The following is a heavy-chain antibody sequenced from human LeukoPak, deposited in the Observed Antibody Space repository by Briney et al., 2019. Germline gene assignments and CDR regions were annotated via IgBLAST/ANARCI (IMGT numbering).Heavy chain of an antibody. V-gene: IGHV4-31*03. CDR2: IYYSGST. CDR1: GGSISSGGYY. J-gene: IGHJ4*02. D-gene: IGHD1-26*01. Sequence: PSETLSLTCTVSGGSISSGGYYWSWIRQHPGKGLEWIGYIYYSGSTYYNPSLKSRVTISVDTSKNQFSLKLSSVTAADTAVYYCARDPTKGANRFDYWGQGPLVTVSS. CDR3: ARDPTKGANRFDY.